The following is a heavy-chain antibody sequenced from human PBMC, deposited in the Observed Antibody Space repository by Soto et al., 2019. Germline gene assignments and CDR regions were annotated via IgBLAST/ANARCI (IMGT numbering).Heavy chain of an antibody. D-gene: IGHD6-6*01. Sequence: GGSPRLSCAASGFTFSDYYMSWIRQAPGKGLEWVSYISSSSSYTNYADSVKGRFTISRDNAKNSLYLQMNSLRAEDTAVYYCAREPEYSSSSDFDYWGQGTLVTVSS. CDR3: AREPEYSSSSDFDY. V-gene: IGHV3-11*06. CDR1: GFTFSDYY. CDR2: ISSSSSYT. J-gene: IGHJ4*02.